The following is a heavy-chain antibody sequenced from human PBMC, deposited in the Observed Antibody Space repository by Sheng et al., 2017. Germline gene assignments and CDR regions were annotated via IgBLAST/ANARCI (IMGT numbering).Heavy chain of an antibody. CDR2: LLIAGAT. V-gene: IGHV4-39*01. Sequence: QLQESGPGLVKPSDTLSLTCTVSGGPISSSTHFWAWIRQPPGKVLEWIGEYLLIAGATYYNPSLKSRVTISVDTSKNQVTLKLNSVTAADTSVYHCARGKRTGSSFGRMNWFDPWGREPWSPSPQ. CDR3: ARGKRTGSSFGRMNWFDP. J-gene: IGHJ5*02. D-gene: IGHD1-26*01. CDR1: GGPISSSTHF.